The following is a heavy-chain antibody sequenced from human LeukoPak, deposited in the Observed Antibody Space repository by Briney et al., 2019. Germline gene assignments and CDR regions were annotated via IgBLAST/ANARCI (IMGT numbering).Heavy chain of an antibody. CDR3: ARALRPGSTLMSPYYYGSGSTPTWYY. J-gene: IGHJ4*02. D-gene: IGHD3-10*01. V-gene: IGHV3-66*01. CDR1: EFTFSTYS. CDR2: IYSGGST. Sequence: GGSLRLSCAASEFTFSTYSMNWVRQAPGKGLEWVSVIYSGGSTYYADSVKGRFTISRDNSKNTLYLQMNSLRAEDTAVYYCARALRPGSTLMSPYYYGSGSTPTWYYWGQGTLVTVSS.